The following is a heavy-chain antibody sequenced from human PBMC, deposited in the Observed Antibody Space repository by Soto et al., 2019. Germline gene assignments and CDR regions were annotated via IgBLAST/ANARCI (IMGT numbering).Heavy chain of an antibody. V-gene: IGHV1-18*01. CDR2: ISGFNGNT. J-gene: IGHJ4*02. CDR3: ASIGVSAGHKPPDFDS. CDR1: GYTFNFYG. D-gene: IGHD3-16*01. Sequence: QVQLVQSGAEVKKPGASVKVSCKASGYTFNFYGITWVRQAPGQGLEWMGWISGFNGNTNYAADLQGRVTMTTDTSTGTAYMELRGLSSDDTAVYYWASIGVSAGHKPPDFDSWGQGTLVTVSS.